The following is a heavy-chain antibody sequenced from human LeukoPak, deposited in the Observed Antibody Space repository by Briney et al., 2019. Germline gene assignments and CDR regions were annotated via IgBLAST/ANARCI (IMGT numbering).Heavy chain of an antibody. D-gene: IGHD6-13*01. Sequence: PSEILSLTCAADGGSFSGYCWSWIRQPPRKGLEWIGEINHSGSTNYNPSLKSRVTISVDTSKNQFSLKLSSVTAADTAVYYCARGGAAAGTLDYWGQGTLVTVSS. J-gene: IGHJ4*02. CDR1: GGSFSGYC. CDR3: ARGGAAAGTLDY. CDR2: INHSGST. V-gene: IGHV4-34*01.